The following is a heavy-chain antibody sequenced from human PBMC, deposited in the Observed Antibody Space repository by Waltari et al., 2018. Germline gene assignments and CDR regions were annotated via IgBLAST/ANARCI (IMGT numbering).Heavy chain of an antibody. CDR1: GVSFSGYY. J-gene: IGHJ4*02. Sequence: QVQLQQWGAGLSKPPETLSPTCSVSGVSFSGYYWSWIRHPPGKGLEWIGEINHSGSTNYNPALKRRVTISVDTSKNQVSLKLSSVTAADTAVYYCARFPRPGGVGAISDYWGQGTLVTVSS. D-gene: IGHD1-26*01. V-gene: IGHV4-34*01. CDR2: INHSGST. CDR3: ARFPRPGGVGAISDY.